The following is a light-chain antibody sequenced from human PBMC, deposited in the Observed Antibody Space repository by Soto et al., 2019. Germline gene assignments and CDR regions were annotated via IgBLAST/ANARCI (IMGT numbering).Light chain of an antibody. Sequence: EIVLTQSPATLSLSPGERATLSCRASQSVSSYLAWYQQKPGQAPRLLIYDASNRATGIPARFSGSGSGTGFTLTISSLEPEDFAVYYSQQRRNWLTFGGGTKVEIK. J-gene: IGKJ4*01. CDR2: DAS. V-gene: IGKV3-11*01. CDR1: QSVSSY. CDR3: QQRRNWLT.